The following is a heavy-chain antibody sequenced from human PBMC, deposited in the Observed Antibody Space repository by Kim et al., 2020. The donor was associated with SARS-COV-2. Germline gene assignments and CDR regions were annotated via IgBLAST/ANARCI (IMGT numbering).Heavy chain of an antibody. CDR1: GFTFSSYG. CDR3: ARDEHSSGWYIDY. CDR2: IWYVGSNK. J-gene: IGHJ4*02. D-gene: IGHD6-19*01. Sequence: GGSLRLSCAASGFTFSSYGMHWVRQAPGKGLEWVAVIWYVGSNKYYADSVKGRFTISRDNSKNTLYLQMNSLRAEDTAVYYCARDEHSSGWYIDYWGQGTLVTVSS. V-gene: IGHV3-33*08.